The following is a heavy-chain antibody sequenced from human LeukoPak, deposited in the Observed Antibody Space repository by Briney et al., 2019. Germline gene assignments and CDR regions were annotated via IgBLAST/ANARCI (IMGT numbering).Heavy chain of an antibody. CDR3: ARDKLYYYGMDV. J-gene: IGHJ6*02. CDR2: INHSGST. CDR1: GGSFSGYY. V-gene: IGHV4-34*01. Sequence: SETLSLTCAVSGGSFSGYYWSWIRQPPGKGLEWIGEINHSGSTNYNPSPKSRDTISVDTSKNQSSLKLSSVTAADTAVYYCARDKLYYYGMDVWGQGTTVTVSS.